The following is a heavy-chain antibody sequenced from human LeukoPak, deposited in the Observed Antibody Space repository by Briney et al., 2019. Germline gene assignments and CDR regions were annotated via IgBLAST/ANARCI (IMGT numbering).Heavy chain of an antibody. CDR2: IYYSGGT. CDR3: ARIIVVPAAPAWWFDP. V-gene: IGHV4-59*01. CDR1: GVSISSYY. D-gene: IGHD2-2*01. J-gene: IGHJ5*02. Sequence: SETLSLTCTVSGVSISSYYWSWIRQPPGKGLEWIGYIYYSGGTNYNPSLKSRVTISVDTSKNQFSLKLSSVTAADTAVYYCARIIVVPAAPAWWFDPWGQGTLVTVSS.